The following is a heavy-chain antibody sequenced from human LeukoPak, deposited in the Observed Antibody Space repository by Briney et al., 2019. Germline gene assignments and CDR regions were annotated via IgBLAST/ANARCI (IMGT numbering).Heavy chain of an antibody. J-gene: IGHJ4*02. CDR1: GYTFTSYA. CDR2: INAGNGNT. CDR3: AREDGSGWSIDY. D-gene: IGHD6-19*01. V-gene: IGHV1-3*01. Sequence: ASVKVSCKASGYTFTSYAMHWVRQAPGQRLEWMGWINAGNGNTKYSQKFQGRVTITRDTSASTAYMELSSLRSEDTAVYYCAREDGSGWSIDYWGQGTLVTVSS.